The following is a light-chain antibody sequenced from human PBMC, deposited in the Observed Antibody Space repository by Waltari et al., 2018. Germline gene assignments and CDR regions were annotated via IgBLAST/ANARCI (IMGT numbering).Light chain of an antibody. CDR2: VNSDGSH. J-gene: IGLJ3*02. Sequence: QLVLTQSPSASASLGASITLTCTLSSGHYSNVIAWLQQLPEKGPRYLMKVNSDGSHSRGNEIPDRFSGSSSGAQRYLTISSLQSEDEADYYCQTGGHGTWVFGGGTKLTVL. V-gene: IGLV4-69*01. CDR1: SGHYSNV. CDR3: QTGGHGTWV.